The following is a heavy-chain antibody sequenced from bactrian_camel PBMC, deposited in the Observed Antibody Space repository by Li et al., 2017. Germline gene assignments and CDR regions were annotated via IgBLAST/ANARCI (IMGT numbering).Heavy chain of an antibody. V-gene: IGHV3S6*01. D-gene: IGHD3*01. CDR2: IHPDTVST. J-gene: IGHJ4*01. CDR3: TADYIYRSNPTMDMKTTDWTY. CDR1: GFRFNDRC. Sequence: HVQLVESGGGSVTAGGSLKLSCAATGFRFNDRCMAWFRQAPGKEREGVAHIHPDTVSTYYADSVKGRFTISRDKNVLYLQMDNLRLEDTGKYYCTADYIYRSNPTMDMKTTDWTYWGQGTQVTVS.